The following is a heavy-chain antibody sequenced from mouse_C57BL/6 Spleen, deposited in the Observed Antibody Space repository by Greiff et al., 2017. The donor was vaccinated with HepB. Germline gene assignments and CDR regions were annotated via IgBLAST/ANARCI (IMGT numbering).Heavy chain of an antibody. CDR2: IDPANGNT. J-gene: IGHJ1*03. CDR1: GFNIKNTY. Sequence: VQLQQSVAELVRPGASVKLSCTASGFNIKNTYMHWVKQRPEQGLEWIGRIDPANGNTKYAPKFQGKATITADTSSNTAYLQLSSLTSEDTAIYYCARSPQFITTVVATPYWYFDVWGTGTTVTVSS. D-gene: IGHD1-1*01. CDR3: ARSPQFITTVVATPYWYFDV. V-gene: IGHV14-3*01.